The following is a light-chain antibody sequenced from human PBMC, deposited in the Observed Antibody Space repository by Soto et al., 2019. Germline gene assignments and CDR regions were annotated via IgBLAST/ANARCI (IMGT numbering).Light chain of an antibody. Sequence: EVILTQSPATLSLSPGDRATLSCRASQSVSSYLAWYQQKPGQAPRLLLYGASSRATGIPDRFSGSGSGPDFTLTISILEPDYLAVYYCQQYGTSLYTLGQGTKLEIK. V-gene: IGKV3-20*01. J-gene: IGKJ2*01. CDR3: QQYGTSLYT. CDR1: QSVSSY. CDR2: GAS.